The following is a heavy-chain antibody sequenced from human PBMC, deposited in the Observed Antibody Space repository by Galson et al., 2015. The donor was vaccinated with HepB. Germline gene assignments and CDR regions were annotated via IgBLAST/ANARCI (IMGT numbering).Heavy chain of an antibody. Sequence: LRLSCAASGFTFGDYAMSWFRQAPGKGLEWVGFIRSKAYGGTTEYAASVKGRFTISRDDSKSIAYLQMNSLKTEDTAVYYCTRDDVGASYYYYYYMDVWGKGTTVTVSS. J-gene: IGHJ6*03. V-gene: IGHV3-49*03. CDR3: TRDDVGASYYYYYYMDV. CDR1: GFTFGDYA. D-gene: IGHD3-16*01. CDR2: IRSKAYGGTT.